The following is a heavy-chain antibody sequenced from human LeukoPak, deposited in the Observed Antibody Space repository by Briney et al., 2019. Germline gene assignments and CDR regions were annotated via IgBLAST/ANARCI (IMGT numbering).Heavy chain of an antibody. CDR3: ARSPRDYYDSSGYYPDY. CDR1: GYPFTGYY. CDR2: INPNSGGT. D-gene: IGHD3-22*01. Sequence: ASVKLSCTASGYPFTGYYMHWVRQAPGQGLEWMGWINPNSGGTNYAQKFQSRVTMTRDTSNSTAYMELSRLRSDGTALYYCARSPRDYYDSSGYYPDYWGQGTLVTVSS. J-gene: IGHJ4*02. V-gene: IGHV1-2*02.